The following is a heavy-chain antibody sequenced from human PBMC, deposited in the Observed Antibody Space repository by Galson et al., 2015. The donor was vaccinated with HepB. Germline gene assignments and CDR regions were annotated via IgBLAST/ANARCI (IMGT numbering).Heavy chain of an antibody. D-gene: IGHD5-12*01. Sequence: SETLSLTCSVSGASISNSRYYWAWIRQPPGKALEWIGNVYYTGNNYYNPSLKSRVTISVDTFKSQFSLNLTSVTGADTAVYYCARLIQLGLNWWFDPWGQGTLVTVSS. V-gene: IGHV4-39*01. CDR1: GASISNSRYY. J-gene: IGHJ5*02. CDR2: VYYTGNN. CDR3: ARLIQLGLNWWFDP.